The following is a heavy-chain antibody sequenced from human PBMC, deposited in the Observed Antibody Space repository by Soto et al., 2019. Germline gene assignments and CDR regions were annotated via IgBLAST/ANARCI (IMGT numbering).Heavy chain of an antibody. Sequence: ESVGGLVQPGGSLRLSCAASGFTFSSYWMSWVRQAPGTGLEWVANIKQDGSEKYYVDSVKGRFTISRDNAKNSLYLQMNSLRAEDTAVYYCARDVLRYFDWLLSINWFDPWGQGTLVTVSS. D-gene: IGHD3-9*01. CDR1: GFTFSSYW. V-gene: IGHV3-7*01. CDR3: ARDVLRYFDWLLSINWFDP. J-gene: IGHJ5*02. CDR2: IKQDGSEK.